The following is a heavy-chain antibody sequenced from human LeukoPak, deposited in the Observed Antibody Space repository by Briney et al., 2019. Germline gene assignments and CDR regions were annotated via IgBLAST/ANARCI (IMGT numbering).Heavy chain of an antibody. CDR3: ARDSTSYFDY. D-gene: IGHD3-3*02. CDR2: IYYSGST. J-gene: IGHJ4*02. Sequence: SETLSLTCTVSGGSISSYYWSWIRQPPGKGLEWIGYIYYSGSTNYNPSLKSRVTISVDTSKNQFSLKLSSVTAADSAVYYCARDSTSYFDYWGQGTLVTVSS. V-gene: IGHV4-59*01. CDR1: GGSISSYY.